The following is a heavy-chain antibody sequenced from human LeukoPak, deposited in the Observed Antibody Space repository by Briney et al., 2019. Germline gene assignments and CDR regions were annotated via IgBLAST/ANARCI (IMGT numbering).Heavy chain of an antibody. CDR1: GFAFSNYF. CDR2: IKRDGSGT. V-gene: IGHV3-7*01. Sequence: GGSLRLSCAASGFAFSNYFMSWVRRAPGKGLEWVGHIKRDGSGTYYIDSVKGRFTISRDNARSSLYLQMNSLRAEDTAVYYCAKDGGLWVSAHWGDSWGRGTLVTVSS. J-gene: IGHJ4*02. CDR3: AKDGGLWVSAHWGDS. D-gene: IGHD7-27*01.